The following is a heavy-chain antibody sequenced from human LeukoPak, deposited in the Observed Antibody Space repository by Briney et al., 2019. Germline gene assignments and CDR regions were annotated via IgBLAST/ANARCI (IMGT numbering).Heavy chain of an antibody. CDR1: GFTFSSYS. CDR3: AREDCSSTSCYAGGGAGFDY. V-gene: IGHV3-21*01. J-gene: IGHJ4*02. CDR2: ISISSSYI. D-gene: IGHD2-2*01. Sequence: GGSLRLSCAASGFTFSSYSMNWVRQAPGKGLDWVSSISISSSYIYYADSVKGRFTISRDNAKNSLYLQMNSLRAEDTAVYYCAREDCSSTSCYAGGGAGFDYRGQGTLVTVSS.